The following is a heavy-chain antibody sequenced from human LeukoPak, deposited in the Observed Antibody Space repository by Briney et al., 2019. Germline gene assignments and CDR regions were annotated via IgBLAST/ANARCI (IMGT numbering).Heavy chain of an antibody. Sequence: GGSLRLSCAASGFTFSSYSMNWVRQAPGKGLEWVSSISSSSSYIYYADSVKGRFTISRDNAKNSLYLQMNSLRAEDTAVYYCARVMGYYYDSSGYPNYWGQGTLVTVSS. CDR1: GFTFSSYS. V-gene: IGHV3-21*01. CDR2: ISSSSSYI. J-gene: IGHJ4*02. CDR3: ARVMGYYYDSSGYPNY. D-gene: IGHD3-22*01.